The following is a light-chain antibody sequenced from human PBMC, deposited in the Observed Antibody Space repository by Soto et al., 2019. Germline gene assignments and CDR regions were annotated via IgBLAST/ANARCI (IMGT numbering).Light chain of an antibody. CDR3: QHFGGSPQSWT. CDR2: GAS. V-gene: IGKV3-20*01. CDR1: QSVSSNS. Sequence: ESVLTQSPGTLSLSPGERATLSCRASQSVSSNSLAWYQQKPGQAPRLLIYGASSRATGTPDRFSGSGSGTDFNITISRLETEDFAVYYCQHFGGSPQSWTFGQGTKVEI. J-gene: IGKJ1*01.